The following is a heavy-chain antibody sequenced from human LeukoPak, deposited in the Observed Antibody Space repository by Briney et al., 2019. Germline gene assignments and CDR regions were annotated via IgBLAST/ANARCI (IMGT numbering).Heavy chain of an antibody. CDR2: ISYDGSNK. J-gene: IGHJ4*02. V-gene: IGHV3-30-3*01. CDR1: GVTFSSYA. Sequence: AGRSLRISCAASGVTFSSYAMHWVRPAPRKGPEWGAVISYDGSNKYYADSVKGRFTISRDNSKNTLYLQMNSLRAEDTAVYYCARDRERWLQTFDYWGQGTLVTVSS. D-gene: IGHD5-24*01. CDR3: ARDRERWLQTFDY.